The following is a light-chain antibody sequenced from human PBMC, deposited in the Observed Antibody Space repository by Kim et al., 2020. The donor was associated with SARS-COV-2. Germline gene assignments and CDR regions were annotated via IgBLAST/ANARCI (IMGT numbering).Light chain of an antibody. CDR3: QQSYDFPCT. J-gene: IGKJ2*02. Sequence: DIQMTQSPSSLSASVGDRVTITCRASQNIDGFLNWYQQKSGGAPKLLIFATSNIESGVPSRFSGSVSGAEFTLTINTVQPEDVATYYCQQSYDFPCTFGQGTKLEI. CDR1: QNIDGF. CDR2: ATS. V-gene: IGKV1-39*01.